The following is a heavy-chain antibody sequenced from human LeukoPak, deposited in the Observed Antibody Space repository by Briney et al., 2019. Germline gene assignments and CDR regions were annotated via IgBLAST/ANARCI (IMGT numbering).Heavy chain of an antibody. CDR3: AKESDVAAAGIDY. D-gene: IGHD6-13*01. J-gene: IGHJ4*02. Sequence: GGSLRLSCAASGFIFSDYGMHWVRQAPGKGLQWVTFIRYEGSNKYYADSVKGRFTISRDNSKNTLYLQMNSLRVEDTAVYYCAKESDVAAAGIDYWAREPWSPSPQ. CDR1: GFIFSDYG. V-gene: IGHV3-30*02. CDR2: IRYEGSNK.